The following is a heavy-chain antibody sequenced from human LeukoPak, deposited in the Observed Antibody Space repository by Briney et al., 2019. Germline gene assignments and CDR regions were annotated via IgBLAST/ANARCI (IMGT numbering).Heavy chain of an antibody. CDR3: ARRNYYDVWFDP. Sequence: EESLKISCKASSYNFRNYWIGWVRQMPGKGLEWMGIIYPGGSETQYMPSFEGQVTISVDESTSTVYLQWSTLKASDTAMYYCARRNYYDVWFDPWGQGTLVTVSS. D-gene: IGHD3-16*01. V-gene: IGHV5-51*01. CDR1: SYNFRNYW. J-gene: IGHJ5*02. CDR2: IYPGGSET.